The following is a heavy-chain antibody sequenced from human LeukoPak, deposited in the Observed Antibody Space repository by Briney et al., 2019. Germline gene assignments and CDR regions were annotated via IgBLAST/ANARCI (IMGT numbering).Heavy chain of an antibody. V-gene: IGHV1-69*01. Sequence: ASVKVSCKASLGTFSSYAISWVRQAPGQGLEWMGGIIPIFGTANYAQKFQGRVTITADESTSTAYMELSSLRFEDTAVYYCARDDVFQVVPAAMEGDDYWGQGTLVTVSS. CDR2: IIPIFGTA. CDR1: LGTFSSYA. CDR3: ARDDVFQVVPAAMEGDDY. D-gene: IGHD2-2*01. J-gene: IGHJ4*02.